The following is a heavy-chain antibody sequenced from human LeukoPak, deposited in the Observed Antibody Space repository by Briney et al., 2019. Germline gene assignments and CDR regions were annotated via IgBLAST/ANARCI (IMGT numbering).Heavy chain of an antibody. J-gene: IGHJ3*02. V-gene: IGHV3-9*01. CDR1: GFTFDDYA. Sequence: QPGRSLRLSCAASGFTFDDYAMHWVRQAPGKGLEWVSGISWNSGSIGYADSVKGRFTISRDNAKNSLYLQMNSLRAEDTALYYCARAGAHSTYYDFWSGYFDAFDIWGQGTMVTVSS. CDR3: ARAGAHSTYYDFWSGYFDAFDI. D-gene: IGHD3-3*01. CDR2: ISWNSGSI.